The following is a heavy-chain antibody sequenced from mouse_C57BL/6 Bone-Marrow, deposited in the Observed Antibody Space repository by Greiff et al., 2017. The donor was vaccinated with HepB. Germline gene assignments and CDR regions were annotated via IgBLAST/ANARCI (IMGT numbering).Heavy chain of an antibody. CDR1: GFTFSSYA. CDR2: ISDGGSYT. V-gene: IGHV5-4*01. CDR3: ARDRRFYWYFDV. Sequence: EVQLVESGGGLVKPGGSLKLSCAASGFTFSSYAMSWVRQTPEKRLEWVATISDGGSYTYYPDNLKGRFTISRDNAKNNLDLQMSQLKSEDTAMYYCARDRRFYWYFDVWGTGTTVTVSS. J-gene: IGHJ1*03.